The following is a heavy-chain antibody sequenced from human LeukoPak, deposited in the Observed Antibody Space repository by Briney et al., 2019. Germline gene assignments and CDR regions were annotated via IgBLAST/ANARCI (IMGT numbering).Heavy chain of an antibody. CDR2: INPNSGGT. D-gene: IGHD2-15*01. CDR3: ARGVGAADAFDI. CDR1: GYTFTGYY. V-gene: IGHV1-2*02. Sequence: ASVKVSCKASGYTFTGYYMHWVRQAPGQGLEWMGWINPNSGGTNYAQKFQGRVTMTRDTSISTAHMELSRLRSDDTAVYYCARGVGAADAFDIWGQGTMVTVSS. J-gene: IGHJ3*02.